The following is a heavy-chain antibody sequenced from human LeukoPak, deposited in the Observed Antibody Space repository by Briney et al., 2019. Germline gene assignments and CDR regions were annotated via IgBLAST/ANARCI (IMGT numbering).Heavy chain of an antibody. V-gene: IGHV4-59*08. Sequence: PSETLSLTCSVSGGSISANYWSWIRQPQGKGQEWIGYIYYSGSTNYNHSLTRRVTISVGTSKNQFCLMRSSVTAADTAVYYCAIVYFHDSRSNYFDPWGQGTLVTVSS. CDR2: IYYSGST. D-gene: IGHD3-22*01. CDR1: GGSISANY. J-gene: IGHJ5*02. CDR3: AIVYFHDSRSNYFDP.